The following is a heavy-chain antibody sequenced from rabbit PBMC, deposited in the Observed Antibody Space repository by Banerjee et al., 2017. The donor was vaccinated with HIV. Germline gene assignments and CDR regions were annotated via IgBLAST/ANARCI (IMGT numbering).Heavy chain of an antibody. J-gene: IGHJ4*01. D-gene: IGHD2-1*01. Sequence: QSLEESGGDLVKPGASLTLTCTASGFSFSNSYYMCWVRQAPGKGLEWIACIYTGSSGRTYYASWAKGRFTISKTSSTTVTLQMTSLTAADTATYFCASCIATMTLYFNLWGPGTLVTVS. CDR3: ASCIATMTLYFNL. CDR2: IYTGSSGRT. CDR1: GFSFSNSYY. V-gene: IGHV1S40*01.